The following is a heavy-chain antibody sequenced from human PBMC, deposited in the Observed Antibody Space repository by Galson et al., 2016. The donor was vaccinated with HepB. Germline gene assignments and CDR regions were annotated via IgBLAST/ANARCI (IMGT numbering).Heavy chain of an antibody. J-gene: IGHJ6*02. CDR2: IYSGGAT. V-gene: IGHV3-66*01. CDR3: ASAPSRGV. Sequence: PLRLSCAASGFTVSNNYMSWVRQAPGKGLEWVSVIYSGGATKYADSVKGRFTISRDDSKNTLYLQMDNLRAEDTALYYCASAPSRGVWGQGTTVTVSS. D-gene: IGHD3-10*01. CDR1: GFTVSNNY.